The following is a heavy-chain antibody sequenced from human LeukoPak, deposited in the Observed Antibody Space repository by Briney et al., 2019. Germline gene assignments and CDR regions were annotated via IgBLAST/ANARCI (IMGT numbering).Heavy chain of an antibody. CDR1: GDSISSYY. J-gene: IGHJ4*02. V-gene: IGHV4-59*01. Sequence: SETLSLTCTVSGDSISSYYWSWIRQPPGKGLEWIGYIYYSGSTNYNPSLKSRVTIAIDTSKNQFSLRLTSVTAADTAVYYCARVAPTRGYASSGYYPLDYWGQGTLVNVSS. D-gene: IGHD3-22*01. CDR3: ARVAPTRGYASSGYYPLDY. CDR2: IYYSGST.